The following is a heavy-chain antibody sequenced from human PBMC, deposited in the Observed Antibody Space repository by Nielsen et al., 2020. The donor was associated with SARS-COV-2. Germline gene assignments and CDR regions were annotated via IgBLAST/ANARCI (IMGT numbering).Heavy chain of an antibody. J-gene: IGHJ6*02. CDR2: IKQDGSEK. Sequence: GESLKISCAASGFTFSSYWMSWVRQAPGKGLEWVANIKQDGSEKYYVDSVKGRFTISRDNAKNTLYLQMNSLRAEDTAVYYCAKDDRRFLESYYYYGMDVWGQGTTVTVSS. CDR3: AKDDRRFLESYYYYGMDV. D-gene: IGHD3-3*01. V-gene: IGHV3-7*03. CDR1: GFTFSSYW.